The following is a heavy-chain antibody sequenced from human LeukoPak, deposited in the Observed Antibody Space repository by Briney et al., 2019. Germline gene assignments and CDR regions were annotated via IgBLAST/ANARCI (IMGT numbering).Heavy chain of an antibody. CDR1: GGSFSGYY. J-gene: IGHJ3*02. CDR2: INHSGST. V-gene: IGHV4-34*01. Sequence: SETLSLTCAVYGGSFSGYYWSWIRQPPGKGQEWIGEINHSGSTNYNPSLKSRVTISVDTSKNQFSLKLSSVTAADAAVYYCAREGGVTTDDAFDIWGHGTMVTVSS. D-gene: IGHD4-17*01. CDR3: AREGGVTTDDAFDI.